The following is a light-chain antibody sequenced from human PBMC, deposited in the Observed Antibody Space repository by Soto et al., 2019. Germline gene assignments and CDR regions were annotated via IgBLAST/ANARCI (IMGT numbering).Light chain of an antibody. CDR1: SSDVGAYNY. CDR2: DVT. V-gene: IGLV2-14*03. Sequence: QPVLTQPASVSGSPGQSITISCTGTSSDVGAYNYVSWYQQYPGKAPKYIIYDVTNRPSGVSYRFSGSKSGNTASLTISGLLAEDEADYYCSSYTTSSTLYVFGTGTKVTVL. CDR3: SSYTTSSTLYV. J-gene: IGLJ1*01.